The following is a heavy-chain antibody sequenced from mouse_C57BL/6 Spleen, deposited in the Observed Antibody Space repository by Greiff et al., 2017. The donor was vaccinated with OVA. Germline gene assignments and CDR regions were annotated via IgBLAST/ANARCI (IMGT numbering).Heavy chain of an antibody. CDR1: GYTFTDYE. V-gene: IGHV1-15*01. CDR2: IDPETGGT. D-gene: IGHD4-1*01. CDR3: TRELLTGTCWYFDV. J-gene: IGHJ1*03. Sequence: QVQLKQSGAELVRPGASVTLSCKASGYTFTDYEMHWVKQTPVHGLEWIGAIDPETGGTAYNQKFKGKAILTADKSSSTAYMELRSLTSEDSAVYYCTRELLTGTCWYFDVWGTGTTVTVSS.